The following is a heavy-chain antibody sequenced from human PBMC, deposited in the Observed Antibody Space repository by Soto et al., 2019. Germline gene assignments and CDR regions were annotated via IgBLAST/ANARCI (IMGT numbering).Heavy chain of an antibody. CDR2: INYSGST. J-gene: IGHJ5*02. D-gene: IGHD4-17*01. Sequence: QLQLQESGPGLVKSSESLSLTCTVFGGSIRSSDYFWEWIRQPPGKGLDWIGSINYSGSTYHNLSLKSRVTMSVDTSKNHVSLTLSSVTAAETVIYYCSRHAYSDYILTWFVPWGQGILVTVSS. CDR1: GGSIRSSDYF. CDR3: SRHAYSDYILTWFVP. V-gene: IGHV4-39*01.